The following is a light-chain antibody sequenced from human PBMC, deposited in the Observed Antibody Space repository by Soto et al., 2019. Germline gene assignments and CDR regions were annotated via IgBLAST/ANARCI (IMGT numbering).Light chain of an antibody. J-gene: IGKJ4*01. V-gene: IGKV3-11*01. CDR2: GAS. Sequence: EIVLTQSPVTLSLSPGERATLSCRASQSVTTFLAWYQQKPGQAPRLLIYGASKRATGIPARFSGSGSGTDFTLTISSLEPEDFAVYYCQQRINWPLTFGGGTKVEIK. CDR1: QSVTTF. CDR3: QQRINWPLT.